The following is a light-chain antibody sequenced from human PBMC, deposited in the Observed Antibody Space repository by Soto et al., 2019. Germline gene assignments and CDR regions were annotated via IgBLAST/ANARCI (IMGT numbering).Light chain of an antibody. CDR3: GSWDNILRAYV. CDR1: GSNLGRNY. J-gene: IGLJ1*01. CDR2: DNV. Sequence: QSVLTQPPSVSATPGQKVTISCSGSGSNLGRNYVSWYQQLPGTAPKVLIYDNVYRFSGIPDRFSASKSGTSATLGITGLQTGDEGDYYCGSWDNILRAYVFGTGTKLTVL. V-gene: IGLV1-51*01.